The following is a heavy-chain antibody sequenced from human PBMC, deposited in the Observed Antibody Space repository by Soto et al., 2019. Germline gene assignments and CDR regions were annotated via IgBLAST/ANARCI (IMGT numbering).Heavy chain of an antibody. CDR2: IYYSGST. D-gene: IGHD6-6*01. CDR3: ARHPMQGSSSFHLDY. Sequence: SETLSLTCTVSGGSISSYYWSWIRQPPGKGLEWIGYIYYSGSTNYNPSLKSRVTLSVVKSTNQFALKLSSVTAADTAVYYWARHPMQGSSSFHLDYWGQGTLVTVSS. V-gene: IGHV4-59*08. CDR1: GGSISSYY. J-gene: IGHJ4*02.